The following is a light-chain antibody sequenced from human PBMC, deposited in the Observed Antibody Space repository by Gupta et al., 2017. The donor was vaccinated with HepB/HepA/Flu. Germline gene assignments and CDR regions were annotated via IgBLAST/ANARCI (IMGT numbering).Light chain of an antibody. CDR3: AAWEDSMSGV. Sequence: QSVLTQPPSASGTPGQRVTISCSGSSSNIGSNYVYWYQQLPGTAPKLLIYRNNQRPSGVPDRFSGSKSGTSASLAISGLRAEDDADYYCAAWEDSMSGVFGGGTKLTVL. CDR2: RNN. V-gene: IGLV1-47*01. CDR1: SSNIGSNY. J-gene: IGLJ2*01.